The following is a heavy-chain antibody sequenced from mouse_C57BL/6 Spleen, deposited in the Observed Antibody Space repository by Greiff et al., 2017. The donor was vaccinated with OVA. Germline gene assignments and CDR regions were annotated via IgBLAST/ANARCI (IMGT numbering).Heavy chain of an antibody. CDR3: ARFGSSYWFAY. Sequence: VKLQQSGAELVRPGPSVKVSCKASGYAFTNYLIEWVKQRPGQGLEWIGVINPGSGGTNYNEKFKGKATLTADKSSSTAYMQLSSLTSEDSAVYFCARFGSSYWFAYWGQGTLVTVSA. CDR2: INPGSGGT. J-gene: IGHJ3*01. CDR1: GYAFTNYL. D-gene: IGHD1-1*01. V-gene: IGHV1-54*01.